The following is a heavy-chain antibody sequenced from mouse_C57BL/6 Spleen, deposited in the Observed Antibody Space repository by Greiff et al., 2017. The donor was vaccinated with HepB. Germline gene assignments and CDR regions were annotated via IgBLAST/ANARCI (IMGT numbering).Heavy chain of an antibody. CDR1: GYAFSSSW. Sequence: QVQLQQSGPELVKPGASVKISCKASGYAFSSSWMNWVKQRPGKGLEWIGRIYPGDGDTNYNGKFKGKATLTADKSSSTAYMQLSSLTSEDSAVYFCARDTTPFAYWGQGTLVTVSA. V-gene: IGHV1-82*01. CDR2: IYPGDGDT. J-gene: IGHJ3*01. CDR3: ARDTTPFAY. D-gene: IGHD1-1*01.